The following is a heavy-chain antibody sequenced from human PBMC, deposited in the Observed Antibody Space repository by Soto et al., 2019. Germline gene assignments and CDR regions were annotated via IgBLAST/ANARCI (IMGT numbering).Heavy chain of an antibody. CDR1: GGTFSSYA. CDR3: ARDRSGSYFH. CDR2: IIPIFGTA. Sequence: ASVKVSCKASGGTFSSYAISWVRQAPGQGLEWTGGIIPIFGTANYAQKFQGRVTITADESTSTAYMELSSLRSEDTAVYYCARDRSGSYFHWGPGTLVTVSS. J-gene: IGHJ4*02. D-gene: IGHD1-26*01. V-gene: IGHV1-69*13.